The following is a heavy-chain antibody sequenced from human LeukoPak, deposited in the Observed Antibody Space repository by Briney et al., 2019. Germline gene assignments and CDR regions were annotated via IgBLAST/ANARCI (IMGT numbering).Heavy chain of an antibody. Sequence: LVKVSCKASGYTFTSYGISWVRQAPGQGLEWMGGIIPIFGTANYAQKFQGRVTITTDESTSTAYMELSSLRSEDTAVYYCARDLGYCSSTSCSDYWGQGTLVTVSS. J-gene: IGHJ4*02. V-gene: IGHV1-69*05. CDR3: ARDLGYCSSTSCSDY. CDR1: GYTFTSYG. D-gene: IGHD2-2*01. CDR2: IIPIFGTA.